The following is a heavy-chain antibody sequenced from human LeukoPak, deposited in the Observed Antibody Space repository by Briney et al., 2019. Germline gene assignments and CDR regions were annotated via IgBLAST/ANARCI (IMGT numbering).Heavy chain of an antibody. CDR2: ISAYNGNT. D-gene: IGHD3-9*01. J-gene: IGHJ4*02. V-gene: IGHV1-18*01. CDR1: GYTFTSYG. CDR3: ARGNILTGYYYFDY. Sequence: VASVKVSCKASGYTFTSYGISWVRQAPGQGLEWMGWISAYNGNTNYAQKLQGRVTMTTDTSTSTAYMELRSLRSDDTAVYYCARGNILTGYYYFDYWGQGTLVTVSS.